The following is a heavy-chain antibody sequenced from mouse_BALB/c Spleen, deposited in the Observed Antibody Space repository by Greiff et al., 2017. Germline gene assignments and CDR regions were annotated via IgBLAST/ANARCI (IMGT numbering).Heavy chain of an antibody. Sequence: QVQLQQSGAELMKPGASVKISCKATGYTFSSYWIEWVKQRPGHGLEWIGEILPGSGSTNYNEKFKGKATFTADTSSNTAYMQLSSLTSEDSAVYYCARSEYYGSSTAWFAYWGQGTLVTVSA. V-gene: IGHV1-9*01. CDR2: ILPGSGST. D-gene: IGHD1-1*01. J-gene: IGHJ3*01. CDR1: GYTFSSYW. CDR3: ARSEYYGSSTAWFAY.